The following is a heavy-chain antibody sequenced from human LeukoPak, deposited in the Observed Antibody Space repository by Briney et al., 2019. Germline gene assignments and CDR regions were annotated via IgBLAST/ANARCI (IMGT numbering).Heavy chain of an antibody. CDR2: IYTSGST. J-gene: IGHJ4*02. CDR1: VGSISSYY. CDR3: ARNTGYCTNSVSIDDLDY. D-gene: IGHD2-8*01. V-gene: IGHV4-4*07. Sequence: KPSEPLSLTCTVSVGSISSYYWRGLRQPAGKGVEGFARIYTSGSTNYNPSLKGRVTISVDTSKNQFSLKPSSGTAADTAVYHCARNTGYCTNSVSIDDLDYWGQETLVTVSS.